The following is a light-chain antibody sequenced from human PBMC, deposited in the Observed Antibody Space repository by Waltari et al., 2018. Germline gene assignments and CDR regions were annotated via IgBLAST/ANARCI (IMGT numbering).Light chain of an antibody. V-gene: IGLV1-44*01. Sequence: QSVLTQPPSASGTPGQRVTISCSGSTSNIGRNLVHWYQQLPGKAPKLLIYRSDQRPSGFPDRFSGSKSGTSASLAISGLQSEDEADYYCAAWDDSLNGHWVFGGGTKVTVL. J-gene: IGLJ3*02. CDR1: TSNIGRNL. CDR2: RSD. CDR3: AAWDDSLNGHWV.